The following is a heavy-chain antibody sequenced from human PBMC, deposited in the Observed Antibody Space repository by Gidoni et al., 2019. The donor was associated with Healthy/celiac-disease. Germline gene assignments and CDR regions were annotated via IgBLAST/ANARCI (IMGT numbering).Heavy chain of an antibody. D-gene: IGHD6-19*01. CDR2: IDWDDDK. J-gene: IGHJ3*02. V-gene: IGHV2-70*15. Sequence: QVTLRESGHAVVKPTQTLTLTCTFSGFSRSTSGRCVSWIRQPPGKALEWLARIDWDDDKYYSTSLKTRLTISKDTSKNQVVLTMTNMDPVDTATYYCARMSIAVAGTYFDIWGQGTMVTVSS. CDR3: ARMSIAVAGTYFDI. CDR1: GFSRSTSGRC.